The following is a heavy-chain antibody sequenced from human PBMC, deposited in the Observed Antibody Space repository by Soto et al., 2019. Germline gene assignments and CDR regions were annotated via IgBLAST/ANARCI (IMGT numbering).Heavy chain of an antibody. CDR1: GFTFSSYA. CDR3: AKDSAHDYGDPVGTFDY. Sequence: EVQLLESGGGLVQPGGSLRLSCAASGFTFSSYAMSWVRQAPGKGLEWVSAISGSGGSTYYADSVKGRFTISRDNSKNTLYLQMNRLRAEDTAVYYCAKDSAHDYGDPVGTFDYWGQGTLVTVSS. CDR2: ISGSGGST. J-gene: IGHJ4*02. D-gene: IGHD4-17*01. V-gene: IGHV3-23*01.